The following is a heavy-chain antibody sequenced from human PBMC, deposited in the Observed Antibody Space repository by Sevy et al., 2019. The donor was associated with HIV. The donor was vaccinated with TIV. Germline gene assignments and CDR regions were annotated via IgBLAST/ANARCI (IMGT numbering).Heavy chain of an antibody. Sequence: GGSLRLSCAASGFTFSSYAMSWVRQAPEKGLEWVSAISGSGGSTHYADSVKGRFTISRDNPKNTLYLQMNSLRAEDTAVYYCAKDPVGIAAMDVWGQGTTVTVSS. CDR3: AKDPVGIAAMDV. CDR2: ISGSGGST. V-gene: IGHV3-23*01. J-gene: IGHJ6*02. D-gene: IGHD6-13*01. CDR1: GFTFSSYA.